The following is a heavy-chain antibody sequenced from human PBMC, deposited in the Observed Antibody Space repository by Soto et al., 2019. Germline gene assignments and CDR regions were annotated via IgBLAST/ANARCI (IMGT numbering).Heavy chain of an antibody. CDR2: IYPSGST. CDR1: GGSISGYH. CDR3: ARLLGTAVFDH. D-gene: IGHD2-21*02. Sequence: QVQLRESGPGLVKASETLSLTCTVSGGSISGYHWSWIRQTPGKGLEWIGKIYPSGSTDYNPSLNSPVIISADTSKNQVSLKLSPVTAADTAIYYCARLLGTAVFDHWGQVTLVTVSS. J-gene: IGHJ4*02. V-gene: IGHV4-4*09.